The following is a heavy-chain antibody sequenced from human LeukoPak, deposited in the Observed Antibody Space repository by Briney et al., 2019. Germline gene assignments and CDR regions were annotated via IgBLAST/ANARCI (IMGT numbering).Heavy chain of an antibody. D-gene: IGHD2-2*01. J-gene: IGHJ4*02. CDR2: ISYDGSNK. Sequence: PGGSLRLSCAASGFTFSSYAMHWVRQAPGKGLERVAVISYDGSNKYYADSVKGRFTISRDNSKNTLYLQVNSLRAEDTAVYYCARVIVVVPAAGGGDYWGQGTLVTVSS. V-gene: IGHV3-30*04. CDR1: GFTFSSYA. CDR3: ARVIVVVPAAGGGDY.